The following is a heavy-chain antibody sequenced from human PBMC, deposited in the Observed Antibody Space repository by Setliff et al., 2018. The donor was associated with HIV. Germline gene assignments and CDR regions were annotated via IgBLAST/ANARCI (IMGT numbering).Heavy chain of an antibody. J-gene: IGHJ6*03. CDR1: GASIGSHY. V-gene: IGHV4-4*08. CDR2: FYNSGRT. D-gene: IGHD6-19*01. Sequence: SETLSLTCSVSGASIGSHYWSWIRQSPGKGLEWIGYFYNSGRTNSNPSLKSRVTMAVDTSKNQFSLKLSSVTAADTAVYYCARAEAVAGKSYMDVWGKGTTVTVSS. CDR3: ARAEAVAGKSYMDV.